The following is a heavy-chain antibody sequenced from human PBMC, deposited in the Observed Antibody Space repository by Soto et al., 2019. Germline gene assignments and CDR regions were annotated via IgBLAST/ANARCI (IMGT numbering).Heavy chain of an antibody. V-gene: IGHV1-69*13. CDR3: ARDRIAARFNWFDP. Sequence: GASVKVSCKASGGTFSSYAISWVRQAPGQGLEWMGGIIPIFGTANYAQKFQGRVTITADESTSTAYMELSSLRSEDTAVYYCARDRIAARFNWFDPWGQGTLVTVSS. CDR1: GGTFSSYA. CDR2: IIPIFGTA. J-gene: IGHJ5*02. D-gene: IGHD6-6*01.